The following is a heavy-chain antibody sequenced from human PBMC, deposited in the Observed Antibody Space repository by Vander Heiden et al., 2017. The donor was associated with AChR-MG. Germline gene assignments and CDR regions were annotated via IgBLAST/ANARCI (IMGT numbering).Heavy chain of an antibody. V-gene: IGHV3-30*18. CDR2: ISYDGSNK. Sequence: QVQLVESGGGVVQPGRSLRLSCAASGFTFSSYGMHWGRQAPGKGLGWVAVISYDGSNKYYADSVKGRFTISRDNSKNTLYLQMNSLRAEDTAVYYCAKDRRVVPAAIKAYYYYGMDVWGQGTTVTVSS. J-gene: IGHJ6*02. CDR1: GFTFSSYG. CDR3: AKDRRVVPAAIKAYYYYGMDV. D-gene: IGHD2-2*02.